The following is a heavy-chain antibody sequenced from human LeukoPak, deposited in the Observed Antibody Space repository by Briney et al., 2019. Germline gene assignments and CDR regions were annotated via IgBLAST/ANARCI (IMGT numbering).Heavy chain of an antibody. CDR3: ARDIIRGYLDQ. CDR2: ISSSSIFI. Sequence: GGSLRLSCAASGSTFSHYSMNWVRQAPGKGLEWVSSISSSSIFIYYADSVKGRFTISRDNAKNSLDLQMHSLRVDDTAVYYCARDIIRGYLDQWGQGTLVTVSS. J-gene: IGHJ4*02. CDR1: GSTFSHYS. V-gene: IGHV3-21*01. D-gene: IGHD2-15*01.